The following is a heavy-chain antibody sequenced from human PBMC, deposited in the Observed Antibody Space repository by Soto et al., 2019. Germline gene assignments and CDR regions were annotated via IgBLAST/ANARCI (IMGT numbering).Heavy chain of an antibody. J-gene: IGHJ5*02. CDR3: ARDRGLGSGWYGWFDP. CDR2: IYYSEST. D-gene: IGHD6-19*01. V-gene: IGHV4-59*01. Sequence: QVQLQESGPGLVKPSETLSLTCTVSGGSISSYFWSWIRQPPGKGLEWIGYIYYSESTNYNPSLNSRVTISVDTSKNQFSLKLSSVTAADTAVYYCARDRGLGSGWYGWFDPWGQGTLVTVSS. CDR1: GGSISSYF.